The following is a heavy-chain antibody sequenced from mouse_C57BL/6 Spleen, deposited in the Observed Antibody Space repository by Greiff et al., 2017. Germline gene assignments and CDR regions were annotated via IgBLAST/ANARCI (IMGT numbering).Heavy chain of an antibody. Sequence: QVQLKQSGAELVRPGASVKLSCKASGYTFTDYYINWVKQRPGQGLEWIARIYPGSGNTYYNEKFKGKATLTAEKSSSTAYMQLSSLTSEDSAVYFCARDGNYIDYWGQGTTLTVSS. D-gene: IGHD2-1*01. CDR3: ARDGNYIDY. CDR2: IYPGSGNT. V-gene: IGHV1-76*01. J-gene: IGHJ2*01. CDR1: GYTFTDYY.